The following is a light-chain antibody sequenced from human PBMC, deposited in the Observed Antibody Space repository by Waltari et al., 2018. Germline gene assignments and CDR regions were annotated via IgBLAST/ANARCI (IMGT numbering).Light chain of an antibody. V-gene: IGLV2-14*03. CDR2: DVS. CDR1: SRDLGGYNY. J-gene: IGLJ2*01. Sequence: QSALTQPASVSGSPGQSITISCTGTSRDLGGYNYVSWYQQVPGKAPKLMIYDVSNRPSGVSSRFSGSKSGNTASLTISGLQAEDEADYFCSSYMDSSTLELFGGGTSLSVL. CDR3: SSYMDSSTLEL.